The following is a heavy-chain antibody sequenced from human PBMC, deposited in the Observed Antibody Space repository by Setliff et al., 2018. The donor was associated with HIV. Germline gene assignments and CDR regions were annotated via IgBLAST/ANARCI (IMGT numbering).Heavy chain of an antibody. CDR1: GFTVSTNY. V-gene: IGHV3-7*03. CDR2: IKQDGTEK. J-gene: IGHJ4*02. D-gene: IGHD2-21*01. Sequence: LRLSCAASGFTVSTNYMTWVRQAPGKGLEWVAHIKQDGTEKHYLDSVKGRFTISRDNAKNSLYLQMNSLRDEDTAVYYCASQFCGGDCYDGSHWGQGTLVTVSS. CDR3: ASQFCGGDCYDGSH.